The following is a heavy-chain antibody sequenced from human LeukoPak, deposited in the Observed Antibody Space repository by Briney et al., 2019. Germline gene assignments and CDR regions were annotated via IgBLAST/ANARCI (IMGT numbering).Heavy chain of an antibody. D-gene: IGHD3-22*01. J-gene: IGHJ4*02. Sequence: GGSLRLSCAASGFTFSSYAMHWVRQAPGKGLEGVAVISYDGSNKYYADSVKGRFTISRDNSKNTLYLQMNSLRAEDTAVYYCARGSPDRIYYYDSSGYYFGYWGQGTLVTVSS. CDR3: ARGSPDRIYYYDSSGYYFGY. CDR2: ISYDGSNK. CDR1: GFTFSSYA. V-gene: IGHV3-30-3*01.